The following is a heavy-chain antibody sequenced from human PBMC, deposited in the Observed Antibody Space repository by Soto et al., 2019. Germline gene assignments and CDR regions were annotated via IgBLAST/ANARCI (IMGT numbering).Heavy chain of an antibody. CDR2: ISGSGGST. V-gene: IGHV3-23*01. CDR1: GFTFSNYA. CDR3: VKGGGSGGDCCPVDY. D-gene: IGHD2-21*01. Sequence: EVQLLESGGGLVQPGGSLRLSCAASGFTFSNYAMSWVRQTPGKGLEWVPAISGSGGSTYYADPGKGRFTVSRDNSKNTLSRQMNGLRAEDTAIYYCVKGGGSGGDCCPVDYWGQGTLGTV. J-gene: IGHJ4*02.